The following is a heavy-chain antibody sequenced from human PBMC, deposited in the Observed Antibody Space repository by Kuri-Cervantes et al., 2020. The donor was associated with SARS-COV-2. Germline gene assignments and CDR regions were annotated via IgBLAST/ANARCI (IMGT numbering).Heavy chain of an antibody. J-gene: IGHJ4*02. Sequence: SETLSLTCTVSGGSISSSSYYWGWIRQPPGKGLEWIGSIYYSGSTYYNPSLKSRVTISVDTSKNQFSLKLSSVTAADTAVYYCARGGPSYGVLVVYGDYWGQGTLVTVSS. V-gene: IGHV4-39*07. D-gene: IGHD2-8*02. CDR3: ARGGPSYGVLVVYGDY. CDR2: IYYSGST. CDR1: GGSISSSSYY.